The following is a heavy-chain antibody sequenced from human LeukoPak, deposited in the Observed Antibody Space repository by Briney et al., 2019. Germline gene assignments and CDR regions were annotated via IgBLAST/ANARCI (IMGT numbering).Heavy chain of an antibody. V-gene: IGHV4-34*01. CDR1: DGSFSGYY. J-gene: IGHJ4*02. Sequence: PSETLSLTCAVYDGSFSGYYWSWIRQPPGKGLEWIGEINHRGSTNYNPSLKSRVTISVDTSKNQFSLKLSSVTAADTAVYYCARDQGERFFDYWGQGTLVTVSS. CDR3: ARDQGERFFDY. CDR2: INHRGST.